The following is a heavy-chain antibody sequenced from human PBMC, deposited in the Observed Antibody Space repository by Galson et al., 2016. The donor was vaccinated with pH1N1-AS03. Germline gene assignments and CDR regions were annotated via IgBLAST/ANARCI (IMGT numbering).Heavy chain of an antibody. CDR3: ARHVGGPTTAGGFDQ. CDR2: VFYTGST. D-gene: IGHD1-26*01. V-gene: IGHV4-39*01. Sequence: LVKPTQTLTLTCTFSGFSLSTSGVGVGWIRQPPGKGLEWIGNVFYTGSTYYKPSLKSRVTISVDLSKNQFSLKLTSVSASDTAIYYCARHVGGPTTAGGFDQWGQGTLLPVSS. CDR1: GFSLSTSGVG. J-gene: IGHJ4*02.